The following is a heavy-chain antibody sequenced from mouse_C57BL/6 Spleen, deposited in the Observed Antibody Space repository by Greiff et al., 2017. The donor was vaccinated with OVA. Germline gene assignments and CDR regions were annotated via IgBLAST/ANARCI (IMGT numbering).Heavy chain of an antibody. V-gene: IGHV5-17*01. J-gene: IGHJ4*01. CDR1: GFTFSDYG. CDR2: ISSGSSTI. Sequence: EVMLVESGGGLVKPGGSLKLSCAASGFTFSDYGMHWVRQAPEKGLEWVAYISSGSSTIYYADTVKGRFTISRDNAKNTLFLQMTSLRSEDTAMYYCASPPTAQATHYAIDYWGQGTSVTVSS. CDR3: ASPPTAQATHYAIDY. D-gene: IGHD3-2*02.